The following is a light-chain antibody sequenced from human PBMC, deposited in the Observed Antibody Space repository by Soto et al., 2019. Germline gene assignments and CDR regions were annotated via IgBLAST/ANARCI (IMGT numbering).Light chain of an antibody. V-gene: IGKV3-20*01. J-gene: IGKJ2*01. CDR2: GAC. CDR1: QSVSSSY. Sequence: EIVLTQSPGTLSLSPGERATLSCRASQSVSSSYLAWYQQKPGQAPRLLIYGACSRATGIPDRFSGSGSGTDFTLTISRLEPEDFAVYYCQHYGTSSYTFGQGTKLEIK. CDR3: QHYGTSSYT.